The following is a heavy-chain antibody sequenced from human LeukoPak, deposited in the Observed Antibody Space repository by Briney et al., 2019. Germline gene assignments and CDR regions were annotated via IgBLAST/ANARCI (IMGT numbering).Heavy chain of an antibody. Sequence: GRSLRLSCAASGFTFSSYGMHWARQAPGKGLEWVAVISYDGSNKYYADSVKGRFTISRDNSKNTLYLQMNSLRAEDTAVYYCANDIWNDPYWGQGTLVTVSS. D-gene: IGHD1-1*01. CDR2: ISYDGSNK. CDR3: ANDIWNDPY. V-gene: IGHV3-30*18. CDR1: GFTFSSYG. J-gene: IGHJ4*02.